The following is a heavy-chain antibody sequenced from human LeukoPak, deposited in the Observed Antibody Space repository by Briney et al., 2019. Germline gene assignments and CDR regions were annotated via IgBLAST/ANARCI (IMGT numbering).Heavy chain of an antibody. V-gene: IGHV4-59*01. J-gene: IGHJ4*02. CDR1: VGSISSSH. CDR3: ARDVGATTSYFDY. Sequence: SETLSLTCSVSVGSISSSHWNWIRQPPGKGLEWIGYIYYTGSTNYNPSLKSRVTISLDTSKNQFSLRLSSVTAADTAVYYCARDVGATTSYFDYWGQGTLVTVSS. CDR2: IYYTGST. D-gene: IGHD1-26*01.